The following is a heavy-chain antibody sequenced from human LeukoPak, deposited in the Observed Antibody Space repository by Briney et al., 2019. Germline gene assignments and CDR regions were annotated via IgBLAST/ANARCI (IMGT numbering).Heavy chain of an antibody. CDR1: GFTFSSYS. J-gene: IGHJ4*02. CDR3: ARDYGSGSYSNY. Sequence: GGSLRLSCAASGFTFSSYSMNWVRQGPGKGLDWVSSISSSSSYIYYADSVTGRFTTSRDNAKNSLYLQMNSLRAEDTAVYYCARDYGSGSYSNYWGQETLVTVSS. CDR2: ISSSSSYI. V-gene: IGHV3-21*01. D-gene: IGHD3-10*01.